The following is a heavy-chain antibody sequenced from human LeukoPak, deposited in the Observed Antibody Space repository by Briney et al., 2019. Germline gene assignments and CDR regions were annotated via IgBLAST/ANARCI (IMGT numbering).Heavy chain of an antibody. CDR1: GGTFSSYA. V-gene: IGHV1-69*06. J-gene: IGHJ4*02. CDR3: ARDRPPVRRVIFYFYS. Sequence: SVNGSCKASGGTFSSYAISWVRQAPGQGLEWMGRIIPIFGTANYAQKFQGRVTITSDKSTSTAYMELSSLRSEDTAVSYCARDRPPVRRVIFYFYSWGQGTLVTVSS. D-gene: IGHD3-10*01. CDR2: IIPIFGTA.